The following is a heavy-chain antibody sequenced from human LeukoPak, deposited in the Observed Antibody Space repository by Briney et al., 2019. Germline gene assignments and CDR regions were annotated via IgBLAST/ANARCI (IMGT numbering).Heavy chain of an antibody. J-gene: IGHJ4*02. CDR1: GFTFSNAW. CDR2: ISSSSSYI. Sequence: PGGSLRLSCAASGFTFSNAWMSWVRQAPGKGLEWVSSISSSSSYIYYADSVKGRFTISRDNAKNSLFLQMNSLRAEDTAVYYCAASDFDYWGQGTLVTVSS. CDR3: AASDFDY. V-gene: IGHV3-21*01.